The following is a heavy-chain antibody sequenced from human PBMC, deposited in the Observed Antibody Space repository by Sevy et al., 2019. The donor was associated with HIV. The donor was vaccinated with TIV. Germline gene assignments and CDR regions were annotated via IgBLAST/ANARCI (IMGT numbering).Heavy chain of an antibody. CDR1: GGSISSYY. V-gene: IGHV4-59*01. CDR3: ASMYYYDSRTPFDY. J-gene: IGHJ4*02. D-gene: IGHD3-22*01. CDR2: IYYSGST. Sequence: SETLSLTCTVSGGSISSYYWSWIRQPPGKGLEWIGYIYYSGSTNYNPGLKSRVTISVDTSKNQFSLKLSSVTAADTAVYYCASMYYYDSRTPFDYWGQGTLVTVSS.